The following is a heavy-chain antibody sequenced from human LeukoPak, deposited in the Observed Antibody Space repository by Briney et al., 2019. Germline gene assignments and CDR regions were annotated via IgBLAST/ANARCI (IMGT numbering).Heavy chain of an antibody. CDR3: ARVIWGHMDV. Sequence: GGSLRLSCAASGFTFSSYWMTWVRQAPGKGLEWVSVIYSGGTTYYADSVKGRFTISRDNSKNTLYLQMNSLRPEDTAVYYCARVIWGHMDVWGKGTTVTISS. J-gene: IGHJ6*03. V-gene: IGHV3-53*01. CDR1: GFTFSSYW. D-gene: IGHD2-21*01. CDR2: IYSGGTT.